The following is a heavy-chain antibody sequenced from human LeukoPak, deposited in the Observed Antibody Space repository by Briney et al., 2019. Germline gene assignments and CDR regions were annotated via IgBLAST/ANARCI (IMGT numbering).Heavy chain of an antibody. CDR2: IYTSGST. V-gene: IGHV4-61*02. CDR1: GGSISSGSYY. D-gene: IGHD5-24*01. J-gene: IGHJ4*02. Sequence: PSETLSLTCTVYGGSISSGSYYWSWIRQPAGKGLEWIGRIYTSGSTNYNPSLKSRVTISVDTSKNQFSLKLSSVTAADTAVYYCARGRRDGYNWYYFDYWGQGTLVTVSS. CDR3: ARGRRDGYNWYYFDY.